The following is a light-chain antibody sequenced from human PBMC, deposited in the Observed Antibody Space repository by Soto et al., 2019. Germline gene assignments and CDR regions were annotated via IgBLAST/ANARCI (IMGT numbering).Light chain of an antibody. V-gene: IGKV3-11*01. CDR3: QQRTNWPRSFT. J-gene: IGKJ3*01. CDR2: DTS. Sequence: EIVLTQSPATLSLSPGERATLSCRASQSVSSYLAWYQQKPGQAPRLLIYDTSKRATGIPARFSGSGSGTDFTLTISSREPEDFAFYYCQQRTNWPRSFTFGPGTKVDIK. CDR1: QSVSSY.